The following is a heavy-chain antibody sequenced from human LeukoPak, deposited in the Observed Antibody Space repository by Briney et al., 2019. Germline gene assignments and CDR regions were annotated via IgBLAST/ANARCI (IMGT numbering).Heavy chain of an antibody. V-gene: IGHV4-4*07. CDR3: ARVRSVTPYYFEY. Sequence: PSGTLSLTCTVSGGSINNYYWSWIRQPAGKGLEWIGRLYTTGSTNYNPSLKSRVTMSVDTSKNQFSLKLSSVTAADTAVYYCARVRSVTPYYFEYWGQGTLVTVSS. CDR2: LYTTGST. CDR1: GGSINNYY. J-gene: IGHJ4*02. D-gene: IGHD4-11*01.